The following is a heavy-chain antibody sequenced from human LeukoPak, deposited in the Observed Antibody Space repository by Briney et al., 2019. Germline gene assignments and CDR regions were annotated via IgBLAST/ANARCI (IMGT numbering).Heavy chain of an antibody. D-gene: IGHD3-9*01. CDR2: ISPYNGNV. J-gene: IGHJ4*02. CDR1: GYTFSRYG. CDR3: ARGWFDTTAYHQPFDY. V-gene: IGHV1-18*01. Sequence: ASVKVSCKASGYTFSRYGISWVRQAPGQGLEWMGWISPYNGNVNYAHQLQDRVTMTTDTSTGTAYMEVRSLRSDDTAVYYCARGWFDTTAYHQPFDYWGQGTLVIVFS.